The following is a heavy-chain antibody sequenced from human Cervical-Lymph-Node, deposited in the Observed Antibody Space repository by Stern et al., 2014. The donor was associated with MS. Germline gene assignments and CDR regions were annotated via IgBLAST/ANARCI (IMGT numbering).Heavy chain of an antibody. V-gene: IGHV1-18*01. Sequence: QVQLVQSGAEVKKPGASVKVSCKASGYTFISYGISWVRQAPGKGLEWMGWDNTYNGDANYAQKLQGRVTMTTDTSTSTVYMELRSLRSDDTAVYYCARGWELHNWGQGTLVTVSS. CDR3: ARGWELHN. CDR1: GYTFISYG. J-gene: IGHJ4*02. D-gene: IGHD2-15*01. CDR2: DNTYNGDA.